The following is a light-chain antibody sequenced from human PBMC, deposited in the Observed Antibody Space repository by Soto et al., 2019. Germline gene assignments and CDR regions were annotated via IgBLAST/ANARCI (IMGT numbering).Light chain of an antibody. Sequence: DIQLTQSPSTLSGSVGDRVTLTCRASQTISSWLAWYQQKPGKDPKLLIYKASTLKSGVPSRFSGSGSGTEFTLTISSLQPDDFATYYCQHYNSYSEAFGQGTKVDI. V-gene: IGKV1-5*03. CDR3: QHYNSYSEA. CDR2: KAS. J-gene: IGKJ1*01. CDR1: QTISSW.